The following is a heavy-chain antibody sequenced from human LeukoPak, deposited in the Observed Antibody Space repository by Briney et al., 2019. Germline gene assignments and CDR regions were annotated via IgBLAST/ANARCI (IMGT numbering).Heavy chain of an antibody. J-gene: IGHJ6*04. CDR1: GFNFSPYA. CDR2: ISNDGTTE. D-gene: IGHD2-2*01. Sequence: GGSLGLSCVASGFNFSPYAVHWVRQAPGKGLEWVAIISNDGTTESYTDSVKGRFTISRDNFKNTLYLQMNGLRLEDTAVYYCATLRDIVVVATTPTDVWGKGTTVIVSS. V-gene: IGHV3-30-3*01. CDR3: ATLRDIVVVATTPTDV.